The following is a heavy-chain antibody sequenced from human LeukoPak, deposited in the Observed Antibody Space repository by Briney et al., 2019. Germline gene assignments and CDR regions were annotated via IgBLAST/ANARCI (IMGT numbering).Heavy chain of an antibody. J-gene: IGHJ4*02. V-gene: IGHV3-30-3*01. D-gene: IGHD3-22*01. CDR3: ARDRSGYYSGDY. CDR2: ISYDGNNQ. CDR1: GFTFSSYV. Sequence: GGSLRLSCAASGFTFSSYVMHWVRQASGKGLEWVAVISYDGNNQNYADSVKGRFTISRDNSKNTLYLQMNSLRAEDTAVYYCARDRSGYYSGDYWGQGTLVTVSS.